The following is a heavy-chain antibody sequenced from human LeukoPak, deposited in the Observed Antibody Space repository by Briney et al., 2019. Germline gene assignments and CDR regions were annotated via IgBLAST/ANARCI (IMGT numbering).Heavy chain of an antibody. D-gene: IGHD3-10*01. CDR3: ARRRVSSGTGYFDL. CDR2: ITGSRACT. CDR1: GFTFGNFA. J-gene: IGHJ2*01. V-gene: IGHV3-23*01. Sequence: PGGSLRLSCEASGFTFGNFAMTWVRQAPGKGLQWVSGITGSRACTYYAASVKGRFTISRDNSQNTLHLQMNSLRADDTAVYYCARRRVSSGTGYFDLWGRGTLVTVSS.